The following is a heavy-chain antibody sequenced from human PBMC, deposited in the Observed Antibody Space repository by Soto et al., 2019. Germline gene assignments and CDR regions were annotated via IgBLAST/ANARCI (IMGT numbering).Heavy chain of an antibody. CDR1: GFTFSSYA. J-gene: IGHJ6*02. CDR3: ARDVFDTYGMDV. D-gene: IGHD3-16*01. Sequence: EVQLVESGGGLVQPGGSLRLPCAASGFTFSSYAMHWVRQAPGKGLEYVSAISSNGGSTYYANSVKGRFTISRDNSKNTLYLQMGSLRAEDMAVYYCARDVFDTYGMDVWGQGTTVTVSS. V-gene: IGHV3-64*01. CDR2: ISSNGGST.